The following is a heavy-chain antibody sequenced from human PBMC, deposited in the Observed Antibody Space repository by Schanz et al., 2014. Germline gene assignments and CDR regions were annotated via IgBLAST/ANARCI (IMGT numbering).Heavy chain of an antibody. Sequence: QVQLVQSGAEVKKPGASVKVSCKTSGYPFIDNHINWVRQAPGQGLEWMGRINPNSGGTKYAQKFQGRVTMTRDTSISTAYMELSGLTSDETAIYYCARDYGGYSGYPFDHWGQGTLVTVSS. J-gene: IGHJ4*02. CDR2: INPNSGGT. CDR1: GYPFIDNH. D-gene: IGHD5-12*01. V-gene: IGHV1-2*06. CDR3: ARDYGGYSGYPFDH.